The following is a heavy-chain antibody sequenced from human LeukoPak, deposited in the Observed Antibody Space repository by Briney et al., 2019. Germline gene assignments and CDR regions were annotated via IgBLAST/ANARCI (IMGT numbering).Heavy chain of an antibody. J-gene: IGHJ4*02. CDR2: IYYSGST. CDR1: GCSLSRSCYY. CDR3: ARQQEGPNWGSGASDY. Sequence: PSETLSLTCTVSGCSLSRSCYYWLWLPNPPGKGLEGIGSIYYSGSTYYNTSLKSRVTISVDTSKNQFSLKLSSVTAADTAVYYCARQQEGPNWGSGASDYWGQGTLVTVSS. V-gene: IGHV4-39*01. D-gene: IGHD7-27*01.